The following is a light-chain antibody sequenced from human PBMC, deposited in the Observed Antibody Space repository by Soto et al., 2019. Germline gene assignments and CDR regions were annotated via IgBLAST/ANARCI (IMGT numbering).Light chain of an antibody. J-gene: IGLJ1*01. CDR2: ANS. V-gene: IGLV1-40*01. Sequence: LAQPPSVSGAPGQRVTISCTGSSSNIGAGYDVHWYQQLPGTAPKLLIYANSNRPSGVPDRFSGSKSGTSASLAITGLQAEDEADYYCQSYDSTLSGYVFGTGTKVTVL. CDR1: SSNIGAGYD. CDR3: QSYDSTLSGYV.